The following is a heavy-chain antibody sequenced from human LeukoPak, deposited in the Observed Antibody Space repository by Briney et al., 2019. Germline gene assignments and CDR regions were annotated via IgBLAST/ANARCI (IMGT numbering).Heavy chain of an antibody. CDR1: GYTFTGYY. J-gene: IGHJ4*02. V-gene: IGHV1-2*02. D-gene: IGHD2-15*01. CDR2: INPNSDGT. Sequence: GASVKVSCKASGYTFTGYYMHWVRQAPGQGLEWMGWINPNSDGTNYAQKFQGRVTMTRDTSISTAYMELSRLRSDDTAVYYCARGRGSFAFDYWGQGTLVTVSS. CDR3: ARGRGSFAFDY.